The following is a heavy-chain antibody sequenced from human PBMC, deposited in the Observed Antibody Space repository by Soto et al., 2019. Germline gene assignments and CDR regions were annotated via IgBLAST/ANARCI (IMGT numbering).Heavy chain of an antibody. J-gene: IGHJ4*02. CDR1: GYTFTSYY. D-gene: IGHD6-19*01. CDR3: ARGGDIAVAGTGFFDY. CDR2: INPSGGST. V-gene: IGHV1-46*03. Sequence: WASVKVSCKASGYTFTSYYMHWVRQAPGQGLEWMGIINPSGGSTSYAQKFQGRVTMTRDTSTSTVYMELSSLRSEDTAVYYCARGGDIAVAGTGFFDYWGQGTLVTVSS.